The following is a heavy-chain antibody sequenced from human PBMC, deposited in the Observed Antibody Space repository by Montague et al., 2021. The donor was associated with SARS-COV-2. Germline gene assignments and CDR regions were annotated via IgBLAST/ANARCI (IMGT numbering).Heavy chain of an antibody. CDR2: IYYSGST. CDR1: GSSISSSSYY. V-gene: IGHV4-39*01. D-gene: IGHD2/OR15-2a*01. CDR3: AKSAWHNWYFDI. Sequence: SETLSLTCTVSGSSISSSSYYWGWIRQPPGKGLEWIGSIYYSGSTYYNPSLKSRVTISVDTSKNQFSLKLSSVTAADTAVYYCAKSAWHNWYFDIWGRGTLATVSS. J-gene: IGHJ2*01.